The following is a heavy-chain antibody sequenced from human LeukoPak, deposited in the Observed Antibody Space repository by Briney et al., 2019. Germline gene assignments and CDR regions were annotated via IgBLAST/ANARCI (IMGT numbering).Heavy chain of an antibody. D-gene: IGHD5-12*01. V-gene: IGHV3-23*01. CDR2: ISGSGGST. Sequence: HPGGSLRLSCAASGFTFSRSAMSWVRQAPGKGLEWVSAISGSGGSTYYADSVKGRFTVSRDNSKNTLYLQMNSLRAEDTAVYYCAKGPPGYSGYDLGGYFDYWGQGTLVTVSS. CDR1: GFTFSRSA. J-gene: IGHJ4*02. CDR3: AKGPPGYSGYDLGGYFDY.